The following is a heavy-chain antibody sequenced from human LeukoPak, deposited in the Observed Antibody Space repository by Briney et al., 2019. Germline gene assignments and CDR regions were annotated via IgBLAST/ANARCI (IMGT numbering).Heavy chain of an antibody. CDR1: GYTFTNYD. CDR3: ARMGYCSSTSCHIVDDL. D-gene: IGHD2-2*01. V-gene: IGHV1-8*01. J-gene: IGHJ5*02. Sequence: ASVKVSCKASGYTFTNYDIDWVRQATGQGLEWLGWMNPNSGHTGYAQKFQGRVTMTRNTSISTAYMELSSLRSEDTAVYYCARMGYCSSTSCHIVDDLWGQGTLVTVSS. CDR2: MNPNSGHT.